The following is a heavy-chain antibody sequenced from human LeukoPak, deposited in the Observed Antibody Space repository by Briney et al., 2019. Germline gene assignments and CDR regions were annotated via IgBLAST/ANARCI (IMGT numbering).Heavy chain of an antibody. J-gene: IGHJ4*02. Sequence: PSETLSLTCTVSGDSISSSNYFWGWIRQPPGKGLDWIVSLSSGGTTYYNGSLKSRVTVSVDTSKGQFSLKLNSVTAADTAVYYCVRHVSGTYYRFDYWGQGTLVTVSS. V-gene: IGHV4-39*01. CDR1: GDSISSSNYF. CDR2: LSSGGTT. CDR3: VRHVSGTYYRFDY. D-gene: IGHD1-26*01.